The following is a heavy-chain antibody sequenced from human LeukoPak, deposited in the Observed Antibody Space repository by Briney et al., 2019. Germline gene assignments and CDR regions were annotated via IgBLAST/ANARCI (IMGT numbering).Heavy chain of an antibody. CDR3: ARTTSLTASGYDY. V-gene: IGHV1-8*03. J-gene: IGHJ4*02. D-gene: IGHD4-17*01. CDR1: GYTFTSYH. CDR2: MNPYSGDR. Sequence: ASVKVSCKTSGYTFTSYHINWVRQATGQGREGMGWMNPYSGDRVYAQNFQGRVSITSDASIGTAYMELSSLRSDDTAVYFCARTTSLTASGYDYWGQGTLVTVSS.